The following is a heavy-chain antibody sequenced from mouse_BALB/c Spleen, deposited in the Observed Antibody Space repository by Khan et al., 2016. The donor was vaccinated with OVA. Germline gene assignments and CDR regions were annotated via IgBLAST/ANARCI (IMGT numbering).Heavy chain of an antibody. CDR2: VSYSSRT. V-gene: IGHV3-1*02. CDR3: TSTAGMNY. D-gene: IGHD1-2*01. Sequence: EVQLQESGPGLVKPSQSLYLTCNVSGYSITSCYGWYWNRQFPGNKLEWMGYVSYSSRTNYNQTLKSRVTLTGDTSKIQFFLHENSVTTEDAATYYCTSTAGMNYWGQGTTVTVSS. CDR1: GYSITSCYG. J-gene: IGHJ4*01.